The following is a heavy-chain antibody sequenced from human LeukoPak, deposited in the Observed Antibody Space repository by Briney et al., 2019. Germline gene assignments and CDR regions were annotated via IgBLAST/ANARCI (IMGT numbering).Heavy chain of an antibody. J-gene: IGHJ5*02. CDR1: GGSFSGYY. D-gene: IGHD1-26*01. CDR2: INHSGST. Sequence: SETLSLTCAVYGGSFSGYYWSWTRQPPGKGLEWIGEINHSGSTNYNPSLKSRVTISVDTSKNQFSLKLSSVTAADTAVYYCARAVGSRWFDPWGQGTLVTVSS. V-gene: IGHV4-34*01. CDR3: ARAVGSRWFDP.